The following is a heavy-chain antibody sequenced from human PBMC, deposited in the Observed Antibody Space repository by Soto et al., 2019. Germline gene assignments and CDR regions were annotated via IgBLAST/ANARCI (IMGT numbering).Heavy chain of an antibody. CDR2: IIPILGIA. V-gene: IGHV1-69*02. Sequence: QVPLVQSGAEVKKPGSSVKVSCKASGGTFSSYTISWVRQAPGQGLEWMGRIIPILGIANYAQKFQGRVTITEDKSTNTAYMELSSLRSEDTAVYYCARGASDYYYYMDVWGKGTTVTVSS. CDR1: GGTFSSYT. J-gene: IGHJ6*03. CDR3: ARGASDYYYYMDV.